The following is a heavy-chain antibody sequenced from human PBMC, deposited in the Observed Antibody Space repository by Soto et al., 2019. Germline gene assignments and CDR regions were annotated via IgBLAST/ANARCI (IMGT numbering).Heavy chain of an antibody. CDR3: ARGSSSGWYPYYFDY. D-gene: IGHD6-19*01. CDR1: GGSISSYY. J-gene: IGHJ4*02. Sequence: QVQLQESGPGLVKPSETLSLTCTVSGGSISSYYWSWIRQPPGKGLEWVGYIYYSGGTNYNPSLKSRVTISVDTSKNQFSLKLSSVTSADTAVYYCARGSSSGWYPYYFDYWGQGTLVTVSS. V-gene: IGHV4-59*01. CDR2: IYYSGGT.